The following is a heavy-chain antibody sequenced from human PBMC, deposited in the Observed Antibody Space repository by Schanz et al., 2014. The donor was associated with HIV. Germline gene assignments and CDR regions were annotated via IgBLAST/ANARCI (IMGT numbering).Heavy chain of an antibody. CDR3: AKDRNYYDSRYRGKGNYYYYYGMDV. D-gene: IGHD3-22*01. CDR1: GFTFDNYG. J-gene: IGHJ6*02. Sequence: QVRLVESGGGVVQPGRSLRLSCAASGFTFDNYGMHWVRQAPGKGLEWVAVISYDGTNKYYADSVKGRFTISRDNSKNTLYLQMKSLRPEDRAVYYCAKDRNYYDSRYRGKGNYYYYYGMDVWGQGTAVTVS. V-gene: IGHV3-30*18. CDR2: ISYDGTNK.